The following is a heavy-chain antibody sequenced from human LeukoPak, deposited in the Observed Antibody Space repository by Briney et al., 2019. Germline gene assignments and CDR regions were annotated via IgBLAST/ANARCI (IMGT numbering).Heavy chain of an antibody. D-gene: IGHD5-12*01. J-gene: IGHJ6*02. CDR1: GYTFTGYY. Sequence: ASVKVSCKASGYTFTGYYMHWVRQAPGQGLEWMGWINPNSGGTNYAQKFQGRVTMTRDTSISTAYMELSRLRSDDTAVYCCATGGYDYYYYYGMDVWGQGTTVTVSS. CDR3: ATGGYDYYYYYGMDV. V-gene: IGHV1-2*02. CDR2: INPNSGGT.